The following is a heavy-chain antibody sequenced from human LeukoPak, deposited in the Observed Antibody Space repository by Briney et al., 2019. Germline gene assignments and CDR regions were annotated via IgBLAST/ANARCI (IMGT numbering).Heavy chain of an antibody. Sequence: PGGSLRLSCAASGFTFSSYAMHWVRQAPGKGLEWVAVISYDGGNKYYADSVKGRFTISRDNSKNTLYLQMNSLRAEDTAVYYCARAGRDGYNYADYWGQGTLVTVSS. J-gene: IGHJ4*02. CDR2: ISYDGGNK. V-gene: IGHV3-30*14. CDR3: ARAGRDGYNYADY. CDR1: GFTFSSYA. D-gene: IGHD5-24*01.